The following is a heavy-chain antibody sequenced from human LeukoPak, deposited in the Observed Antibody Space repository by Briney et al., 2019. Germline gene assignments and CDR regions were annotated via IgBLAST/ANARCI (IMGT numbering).Heavy chain of an antibody. CDR3: AREDRYSSSYDY. CDR2: ISSSSSYI. J-gene: IGHJ4*02. V-gene: IGHV3-21*01. CDR1: GFTISSYS. Sequence: GGSLRLSCAASGFTISSYSMNWVRQAPGKGLEWVSSISSSSSYIYYADSVKGRFTISRDNAKNSLYLQMNSLRAEDTAVYYCAREDRYSSSYDYWGQGTLVTVSS. D-gene: IGHD6-6*01.